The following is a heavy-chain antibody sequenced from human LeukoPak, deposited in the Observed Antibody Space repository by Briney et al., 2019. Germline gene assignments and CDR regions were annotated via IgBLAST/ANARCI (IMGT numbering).Heavy chain of an antibody. D-gene: IGHD3-10*01. J-gene: IGHJ4*02. CDR2: LYSGGNT. CDR1: GFSVSSNY. V-gene: IGHV3-53*01. Sequence: GGSLRLSCEVSGFSVSSNYMSWVRQAPGKGLEWVSVLYSGGNTYYADSVKGRFTISRDNSKNTLYLQMNSLRAEDTAMYYCARVSIGSYFDYWGQGTLVTVSS. CDR3: ARVSIGSYFDY.